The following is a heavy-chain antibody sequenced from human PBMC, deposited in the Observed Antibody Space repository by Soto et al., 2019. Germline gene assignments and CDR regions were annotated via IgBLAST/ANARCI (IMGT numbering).Heavy chain of an antibody. CDR3: ATSYGSGYRAFDY. Sequence: QVQLVQSGAELKKPGSSVKVSCKGSGDTFSFYTINWVRQAPGLGLEWMGRVNPILSMSNYAQKFQGRVTMTADKSTSTAYMELRSLRSEDTAFYYCATSYGSGYRAFDYWGQGALVTVSS. CDR2: VNPILSMS. CDR1: GDTFSFYT. V-gene: IGHV1-69*02. J-gene: IGHJ4*02. D-gene: IGHD3-10*01.